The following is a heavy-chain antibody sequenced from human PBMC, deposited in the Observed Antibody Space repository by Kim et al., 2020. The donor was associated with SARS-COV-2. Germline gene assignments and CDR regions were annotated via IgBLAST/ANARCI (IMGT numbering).Heavy chain of an antibody. CDR3: ARDKSSRGGAGDY. CDR1: GFTFSSYS. V-gene: IGHV3-21*01. D-gene: IGHD2-21*01. J-gene: IGHJ4*02. CDR2: ISSSSSYI. Sequence: GGSLRLSCAASGFTFSSYSMNWVRQAPGKGLEWVSSISSSSSYIYYADSVKGRFTISRDNAKNSLYLQMNSLRAEDTAVYYCARDKSSRGGAGDYWGQGTLVTVSS.